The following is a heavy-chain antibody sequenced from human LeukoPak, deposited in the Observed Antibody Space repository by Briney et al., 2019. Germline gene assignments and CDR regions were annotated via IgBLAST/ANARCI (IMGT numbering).Heavy chain of an antibody. CDR2: ISAYNGNT. CDR3: ARDFLDGGREWELPSLDY. CDR1: GYTFTSYG. Sequence: ASVKVSCKASGYTFTSYGISWVRQAPGQGLEWMGWISAYNGNTNYAQKLQGRVTMTTDTSTSTAYMELRSLRSDDTAVYYCARDFLDGGREWELPSLDYWGQGTLVTVSS. D-gene: IGHD1-26*01. V-gene: IGHV1-18*01. J-gene: IGHJ4*02.